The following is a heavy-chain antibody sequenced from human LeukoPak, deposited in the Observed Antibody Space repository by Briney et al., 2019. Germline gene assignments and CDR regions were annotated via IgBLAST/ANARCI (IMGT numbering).Heavy chain of an antibody. J-gene: IGHJ4*02. V-gene: IGHV1-8*01. CDR3: ARAYDFRVVASGY. D-gene: IGHD2/OR15-2a*01. CDR2: MNPNSGNT. CDR1: GYTFTSYD. Sequence: ASVKVSCKASGYTFTSYDINWVRQATGQGLEWMGWMNPNSGNTGYAQKFQGRVTMTRNTSITTAYMELSSLRSEDTALYYCARAYDFRVVASGYWGQGTLVAVSS.